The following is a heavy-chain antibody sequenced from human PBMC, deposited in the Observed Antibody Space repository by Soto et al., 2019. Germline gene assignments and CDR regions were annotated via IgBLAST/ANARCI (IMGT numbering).Heavy chain of an antibody. Sequence: GGSLRLSCAASGFTFSSYGMHWVRQAPGKGLEWVAVIWYDGSNKYYADSVKGRFTISRDNSKNTLYLQMNSLRAEDTAVYYCATMIVVVEGDDAFDIWGQGTMVT. CDR2: IWYDGSNK. CDR1: GFTFSSYG. V-gene: IGHV3-33*01. CDR3: ATMIVVVEGDDAFDI. J-gene: IGHJ3*02. D-gene: IGHD3-22*01.